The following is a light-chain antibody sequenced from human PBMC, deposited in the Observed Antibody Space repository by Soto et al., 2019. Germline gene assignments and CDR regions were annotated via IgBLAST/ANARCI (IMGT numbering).Light chain of an antibody. V-gene: IGLV1-40*01. CDR2: GNS. J-gene: IGLJ1*01. CDR1: SSNIGAGYD. CDR3: QSYDSSLSAYYV. Sequence: QSALTQPPSVSGAPGQRVTISCTGSSSNIGAGYDVHWYQQLPGTAPKLLIYGNSNRPSGVPDRFSGSKSGTSASLAITGLQAEDEADYYCQSYDSSLSAYYVFGTGTKDTV.